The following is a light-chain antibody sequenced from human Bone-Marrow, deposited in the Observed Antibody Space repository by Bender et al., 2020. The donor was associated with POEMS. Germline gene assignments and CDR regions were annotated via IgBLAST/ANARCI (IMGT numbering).Light chain of an antibody. Sequence: QSALTQPASVSGSPGQSITISCTGTSSDVGGYNCVSWYQHHPGKAPKLLIYDVSYRPSGVSNRFSGSKSGNTASLTISGLQAEDEADYYCSSHTTGSTPVFGGGTKLTVL. CDR2: DVS. CDR1: SSDVGGYNC. J-gene: IGLJ3*02. V-gene: IGLV2-14*01. CDR3: SSHTTGSTPV.